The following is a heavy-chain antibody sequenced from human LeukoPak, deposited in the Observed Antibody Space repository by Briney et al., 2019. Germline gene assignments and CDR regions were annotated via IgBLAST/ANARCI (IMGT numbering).Heavy chain of an antibody. CDR1: GFTFSSYS. CDR3: ANHLITMVRGSGWDFQH. Sequence: GGSLRLSCAASGFTFSSYSMNWVRQAPGKGLEWVAVVWYGGSNKYYADSVKGRFTISRDNSKNTLYLQMNSLRAEDTAVYYCANHLITMVRGSGWDFQHWGQGTLVTVSS. CDR2: VWYGGSNK. D-gene: IGHD3-10*01. V-gene: IGHV3-33*08. J-gene: IGHJ1*01.